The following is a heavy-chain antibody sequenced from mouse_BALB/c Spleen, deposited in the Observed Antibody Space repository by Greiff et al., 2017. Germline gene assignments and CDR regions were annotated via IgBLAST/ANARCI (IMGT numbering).Heavy chain of an antibody. J-gene: IGHJ2*01. D-gene: IGHD4-1*01. V-gene: IGHV5-6*02. Sequence: DVMLVESGGDLVKPGGSLKLSCAASGFTFSSYGMSWVRQTPDKRLEWVATISSGGSYTYYPDSVKGRFTISRDNAKNTLYLQMSSLKSEDTAMYYCARQGLTGTGDYWGQGTTLTVSS. CDR3: ARQGLTGTGDY. CDR2: ISSGGSYT. CDR1: GFTFSSYG.